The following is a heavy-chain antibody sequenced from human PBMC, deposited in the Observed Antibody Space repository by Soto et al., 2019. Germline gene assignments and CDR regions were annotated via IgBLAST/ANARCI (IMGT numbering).Heavy chain of an antibody. V-gene: IGHV3-33*01. Sequence: QVQLVESGGGVVQPGRSLRLSCAASGFTFSSYGMHWVRQAPGKGLEWVAVIWYDGSNKYYADSVKGRFTISRDNSKNTLYLQRNSLRAEDTAVYYCARARGIVVVLNWFDPWGQGTLVTVSS. CDR2: IWYDGSNK. J-gene: IGHJ5*02. CDR1: GFTFSSYG. CDR3: ARARGIVVVLNWFDP. D-gene: IGHD3-22*01.